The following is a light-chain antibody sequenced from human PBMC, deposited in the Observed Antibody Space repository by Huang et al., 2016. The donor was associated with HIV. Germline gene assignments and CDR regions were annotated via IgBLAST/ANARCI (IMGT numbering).Light chain of an antibody. CDR1: QSVSSN. CDR2: GAS. Sequence: EIVMTQSPGTLSVSPGEKATLSCRASQSVSSNVAWYQQKPGQAPRLLIYGASTRATGIPARFSGSGSGTEFTFTITSLQSEDFAVYYCQQRSNWLTFGGGTKVEIK. CDR3: QQRSNWLT. V-gene: IGKV3-15*01. J-gene: IGKJ4*01.